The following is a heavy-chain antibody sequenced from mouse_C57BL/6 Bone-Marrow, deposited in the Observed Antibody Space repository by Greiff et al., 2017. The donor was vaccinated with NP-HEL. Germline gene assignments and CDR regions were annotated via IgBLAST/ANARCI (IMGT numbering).Heavy chain of an antibody. CDR3: ARSRNYYGSSPQYFDV. V-gene: IGHV1-18*01. D-gene: IGHD1-1*01. CDR1: GYTFTDYN. CDR2: INPNNGGT. Sequence: EVQLQQSGPELVKPGASVKIPCKASGYTFTDYNVDWVKQSHGKSLEWIGDINPNNGGTIYNQKFKGKATLTVDKSSSTAYMELRSLTSEDTAVYYCARSRNYYGSSPQYFDVWGTGTTVTVSS. J-gene: IGHJ1*03.